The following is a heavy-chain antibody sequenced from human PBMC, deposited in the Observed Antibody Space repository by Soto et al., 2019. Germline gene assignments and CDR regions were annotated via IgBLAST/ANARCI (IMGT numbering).Heavy chain of an antibody. D-gene: IGHD3-22*01. CDR2: INPSGGST. V-gene: IGHV1-46*01. Sequence: ASVKVSCKASGYTFTSYYMHWVRQAPGQGLEWMGIINPSGGSTSYAQKFQGRVTMTRDTSTSTVYMELSSLRSEDTAVYYCARGDSSEYYYYGMDVWDQGTTVTVSS. CDR3: ARGDSSEYYYYGMDV. J-gene: IGHJ6*02. CDR1: GYTFTSYY.